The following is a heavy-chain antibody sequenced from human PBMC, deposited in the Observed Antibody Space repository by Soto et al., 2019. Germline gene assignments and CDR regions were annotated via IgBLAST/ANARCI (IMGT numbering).Heavy chain of an antibody. CDR2: IYYSGST. CDR1: GGSISSGGYY. V-gene: IGHV4-30-4*08. J-gene: IGHJ6*02. CDR3: ARVSAQIYYYYGMDV. Sequence: QVQLQESGPGLVKPSQTLSLTCTVSGGSISSGGYYWSWIRQHPGKGLEWIGYIYYSGSTYYNPSLKSRVTISVDTSKNQFSLKLSSVTAADTAVYYCARVSAQIYYYYGMDVWGQGTTVTVSS. D-gene: IGHD6-25*01.